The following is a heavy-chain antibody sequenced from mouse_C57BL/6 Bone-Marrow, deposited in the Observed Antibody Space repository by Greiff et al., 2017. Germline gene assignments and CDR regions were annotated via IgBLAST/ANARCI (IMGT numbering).Heavy chain of an antibody. J-gene: IGHJ4*01. D-gene: IGHD2-2*01. CDR1: GFNIKDDY. V-gene: IGHV14-4*01. CDR3: TTRAVYYGYDGYAMDY. Sequence: VQLQQSGAELVRPGASVKLSCTASGFNIKDDYMHWVKQRPEQGLEWIGWIDPENGDTEYASKFQGKATITADTSSNTAYLQLSSLTSEDTAVYYCTTRAVYYGYDGYAMDYWGQGTSVTVSS. CDR2: IDPENGDT.